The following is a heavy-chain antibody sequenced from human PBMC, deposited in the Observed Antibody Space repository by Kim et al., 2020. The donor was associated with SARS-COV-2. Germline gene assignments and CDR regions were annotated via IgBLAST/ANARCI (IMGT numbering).Heavy chain of an antibody. D-gene: IGHD3-10*01. V-gene: IGHV4-39*01. J-gene: IGHJ5*02. Sequence: SETLSLTCTVSGDSITSGSYYWGWIRQPPEGGLEWIGGIHHSGETHYNSSLESRAALSIDTSMSQFSLRLTSVSAADSAVYYCVRHRAVATRRGLKIVLGVPGWLDPWGQGTLVSVSS. CDR2: IHHSGET. CDR3: VRHRAVATRRGLKIVLGVPGWLDP. CDR1: GDSITSGSYY.